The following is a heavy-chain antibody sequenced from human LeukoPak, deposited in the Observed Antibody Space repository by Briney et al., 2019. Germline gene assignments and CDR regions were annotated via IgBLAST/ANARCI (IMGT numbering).Heavy chain of an antibody. CDR3: ARDLRNYYGSGSYGYFDY. V-gene: IGHV4-39*07. CDR1: GFIFDDYG. Sequence: GSLRLSCTISGFIFDDYGMSWIRQPPGKGLEWIGSIYYSGSTYYNPSLKSRVTISVDTSKNQFSLKLSSVTAADTAVYYCARDLRNYYGSGSYGYFDYWGQGTLVTVSS. J-gene: IGHJ4*02. D-gene: IGHD3-10*01. CDR2: IYYSGST.